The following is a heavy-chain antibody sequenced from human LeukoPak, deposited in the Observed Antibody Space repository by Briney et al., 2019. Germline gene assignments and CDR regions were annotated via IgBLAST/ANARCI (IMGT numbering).Heavy chain of an antibody. CDR3: ARRRIRDSKVDY. J-gene: IGHJ4*02. CDR2: MNPNSGNT. D-gene: IGHD2-15*01. V-gene: IGHV1-8*01. Sequence: GASVKVSCKASGYTFTSYDINWVRQATGQGLVWMGWMNPNSGNTGYAQKFQGRVTMTRNTSISTAYMELSSLRSEDTAVYYCARRRIRDSKVDYWGQGTLVTVSS. CDR1: GYTFTSYD.